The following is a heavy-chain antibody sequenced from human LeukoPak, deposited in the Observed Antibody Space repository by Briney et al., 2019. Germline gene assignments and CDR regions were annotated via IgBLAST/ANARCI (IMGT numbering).Heavy chain of an antibody. V-gene: IGHV3-21*01. CDR2: ISSSISYI. CDR3: ARNNFDWLLGFDY. Sequence: PGGSLRLSCAAFGFTFSSYSMNCVRQAPGKGLEWVSSISSSISYIYSADSVKGRFTISRDNAKNSLYLQMDILKAEDTAVYCCARNNFDWLLGFDYWGQGTLVTV. J-gene: IGHJ4*02. CDR1: GFTFSSYS. D-gene: IGHD3-9*01.